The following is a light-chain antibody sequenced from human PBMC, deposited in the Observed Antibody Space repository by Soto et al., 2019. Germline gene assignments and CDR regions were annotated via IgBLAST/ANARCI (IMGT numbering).Light chain of an antibody. Sequence: QAVVTQPPSASGSPGQSVTISCTGTSSDVGGYNYVSWYQQYPGKAPKLMIYEVSKRPSGVPDRFSGSKSGNTASLTVSGLQAEDEADYYCSSYGGRNNLLFGGGTKLTVL. CDR3: SSYGGRNNLL. CDR1: SSDVGGYNY. J-gene: IGLJ2*01. CDR2: EVS. V-gene: IGLV2-8*01.